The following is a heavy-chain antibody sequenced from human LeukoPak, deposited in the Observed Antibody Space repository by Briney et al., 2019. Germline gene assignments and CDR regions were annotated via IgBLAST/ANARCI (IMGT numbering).Heavy chain of an antibody. CDR1: GFEFISYG. D-gene: IGHD2-21*02. CDR3: TRELPREVTLDY. J-gene: IGHJ4*01. V-gene: IGHV3-74*01. Sequence: GGSLRLSCAASGFEFISYGMQWVRQAPGKGLVWVSRINTDGSSTSYADSVKGRFTVSRGNAKNTLFLQVNSLRVEDTAVYFCTRELPREVTLDYWGQGTPVTVSS. CDR2: INTDGSST.